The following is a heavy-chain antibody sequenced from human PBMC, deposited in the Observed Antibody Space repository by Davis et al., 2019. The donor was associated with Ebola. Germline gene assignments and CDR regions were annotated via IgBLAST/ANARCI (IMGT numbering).Heavy chain of an antibody. J-gene: IGHJ4*02. CDR3: AKDWYRGSFLDD. V-gene: IGHV3-30*18. CDR2: ISHDGANH. CDR1: GFTVSSNH. Sequence: PGGSLRLSCAASGFTVSSNHMSWVRQAPGKGLEWVAIISHDGANHDYAVSVTGRFIVSRDNSKNTLYLQMNSLRPEDTAVYRCAKDWYRGSFLDDWGQGTLVTVSS. D-gene: IGHD1-26*01.